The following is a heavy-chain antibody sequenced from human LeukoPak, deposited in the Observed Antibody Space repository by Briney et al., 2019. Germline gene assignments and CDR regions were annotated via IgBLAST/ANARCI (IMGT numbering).Heavy chain of an antibody. CDR1: GFTFSSYG. CDR3: AKALYGSGSYSPLVY. Sequence: GRSLRLSCAASGFTFSSYGMHWVRQAPGKGLEWVAVISYDGSNKYYADSVKGRFTISRDNSKNTLYLQMNSLRAEDTAVYYCAKALYGSGSYSPLVYWGQGTLVTVSS. D-gene: IGHD3-10*01. CDR2: ISYDGSNK. J-gene: IGHJ4*02. V-gene: IGHV3-30*18.